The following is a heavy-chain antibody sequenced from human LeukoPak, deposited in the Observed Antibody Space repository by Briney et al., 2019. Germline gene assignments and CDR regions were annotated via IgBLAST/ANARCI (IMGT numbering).Heavy chain of an antibody. D-gene: IGHD2-21*01. V-gene: IGHV4-4*07. CDR3: AGMHTVGYYYYYYMDV. J-gene: IGHJ6*03. Sequence: PSETLSLTCTVSGDSISNYYWSWIRQSAEKKLEYIGRIYTTGSTNSNPSLESRVTMSLDTSKNQFSLRLSSVTAADTAVYYCAGMHTVGYYYYYYMDVWGKGTPVIVSS. CDR2: IYTTGST. CDR1: GDSISNYY.